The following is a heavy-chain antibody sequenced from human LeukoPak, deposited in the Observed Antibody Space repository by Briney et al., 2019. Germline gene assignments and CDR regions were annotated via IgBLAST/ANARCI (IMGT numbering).Heavy chain of an antibody. CDR2: IYYSGST. CDR1: GGSISSYY. V-gene: IGHV4-59*01. Sequence: PSETLSLTCTVSGGSISSYYWSWIRQPPGKGLEWIGYIYYSGSTNYNPSLKSRVTISVDTSNNQFSLKLSSVTAADTAVYFCARDQGSGWYYLDYWGQGTLVTVSS. D-gene: IGHD6-19*01. J-gene: IGHJ4*02. CDR3: ARDQGSGWYYLDY.